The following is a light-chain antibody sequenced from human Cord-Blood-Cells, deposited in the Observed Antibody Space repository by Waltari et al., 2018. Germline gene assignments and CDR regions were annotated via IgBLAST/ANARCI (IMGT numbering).Light chain of an antibody. V-gene: IGLV1-44*01. CDR3: AAWDDSLNGVV. Sequence: QSVLTQPPSASGTPGQRVTISCSGSRSNIGSNTVNWYQQLPGTAPKLHIYSNNQRPSGVPDRFSGSKSGTSASLAISGLQSEDEADYYCAAWDDSLNGVVFGGGTKLTVL. CDR1: RSNIGSNT. CDR2: SNN. J-gene: IGLJ2*01.